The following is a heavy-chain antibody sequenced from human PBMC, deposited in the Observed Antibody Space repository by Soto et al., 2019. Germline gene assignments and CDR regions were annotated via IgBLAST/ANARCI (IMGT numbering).Heavy chain of an antibody. V-gene: IGHV1-3*01. CDR1: GYTFTSYA. CDR2: INAGNGNT. Sequence: ASVKVSCKTSGYTFTSYAMHWVRQAPGQRLEWMGWINAGNGNTKYSQKFQGRVTITRDTSASTAYMELSSLRSEDTAVYYCARGVGVPAAMPSYDFDYWGQGTLVTVSS. D-gene: IGHD2-2*01. J-gene: IGHJ4*02. CDR3: ARGVGVPAAMPSYDFDY.